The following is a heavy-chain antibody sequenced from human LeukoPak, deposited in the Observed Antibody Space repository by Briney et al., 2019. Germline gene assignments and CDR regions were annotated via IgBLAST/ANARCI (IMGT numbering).Heavy chain of an antibody. Sequence: SETLSLTCTVSGVSISSYYWSWIRQPPGKGLEWIGYIFYSGNTIYNPSLRSRVTISADTFKNHFSLRLRSVTAADTAVYYCARLAAISGSDYPDDWGQGTLVTVSS. V-gene: IGHV4-59*08. CDR3: ARLAAISGSDYPDD. CDR1: GVSISSYY. CDR2: IFYSGNT. J-gene: IGHJ4*02. D-gene: IGHD1-26*01.